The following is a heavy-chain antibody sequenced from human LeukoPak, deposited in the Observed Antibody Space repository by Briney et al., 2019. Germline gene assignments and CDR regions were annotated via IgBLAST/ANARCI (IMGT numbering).Heavy chain of an antibody. CDR3: ARQRGVIVRGYFDY. Sequence: SGTLSLTCAVSGGSISSSNWWSWVRQPPGKGLEWIGEINHSGSTNYNPSLKSRVTISVDTSKNQFSLKLSSVTAADTAVYYCARQRGVIVRGYFDYWGQGTLVTVSS. CDR1: GGSISSSNW. V-gene: IGHV4-4*02. CDR2: INHSGST. J-gene: IGHJ4*02. D-gene: IGHD3-16*02.